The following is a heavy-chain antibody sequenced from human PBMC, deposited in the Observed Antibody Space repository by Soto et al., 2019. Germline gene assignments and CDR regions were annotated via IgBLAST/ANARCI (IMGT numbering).Heavy chain of an antibody. CDR1: GGSISSGGFY. V-gene: IGHV4-31*03. CDR2: IYFSGST. CDR3: ATSSSPTYFDY. Sequence: LSLTCTVSGGSISSGGFYWSWIRQHPEKGLEWIGYIYFSGSTYYNPSLKSRLAISVDTSKNQFSLKLSSVTAADTAVYYCATSSSPTYFDYWGQGALVTVSS. J-gene: IGHJ4*02. D-gene: IGHD6-6*01.